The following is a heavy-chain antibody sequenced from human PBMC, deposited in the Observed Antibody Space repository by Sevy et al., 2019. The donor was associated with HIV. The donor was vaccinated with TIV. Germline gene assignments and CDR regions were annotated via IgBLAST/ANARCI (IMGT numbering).Heavy chain of an antibody. CDR2: ISYDGNNK. CDR3: ARALTKWLGTVRY. J-gene: IGHJ4*02. Sequence: GGSLRLSCAASGFIFSTYSMHWVRQAPGKGLEWVAAISYDGNNKYYADSVKGPFTISRDNPKNTLFLQVNSLRPEDTAVYYCARALTKWLGTVRYWGQGTLVTVSS. CDR1: GFIFSTYS. D-gene: IGHD3-10*01. V-gene: IGHV3-30-3*01.